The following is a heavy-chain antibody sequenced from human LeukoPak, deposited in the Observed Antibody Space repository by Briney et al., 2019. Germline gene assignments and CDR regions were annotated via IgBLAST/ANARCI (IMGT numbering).Heavy chain of an antibody. D-gene: IGHD2-2*01. CDR3: ARLIVPAAIYNWCAP. Sequence: PSETLSLTCTVSGGSISSSSYYWGWIRQPPGKGLEWIGSIYYSGSTYYNPSLKSRVTISVDTSKNQFSLKLSSVTAADTAVYYCARLIVPAAIYNWCAPWGQGTLVTVSS. CDR2: IYYSGST. V-gene: IGHV4-39*01. J-gene: IGHJ5*02. CDR1: GGSISSSSYY.